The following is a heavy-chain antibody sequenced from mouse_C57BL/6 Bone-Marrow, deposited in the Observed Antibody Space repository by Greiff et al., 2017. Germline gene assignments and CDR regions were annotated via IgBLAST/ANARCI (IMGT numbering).Heavy chain of an antibody. CDR2: IDPEDGET. CDR1: GFNIKDYY. CDR3: ACTAWFAY. V-gene: IGHV14-2*01. J-gene: IGHJ3*01. Sequence: EVKLQESGAELVKPGASVKLSCTASGFNIKDYYMQWVKQRTEQGLEWIGRIDPEDGETKYAPKFQGKATITADTSSNTAYLQLSSLTSEDTAVYYCACTAWFAYWGQGTLVTVSA.